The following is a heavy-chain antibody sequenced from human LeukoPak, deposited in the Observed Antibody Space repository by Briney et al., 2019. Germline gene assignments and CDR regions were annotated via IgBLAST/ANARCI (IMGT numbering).Heavy chain of an antibody. D-gene: IGHD6-19*01. J-gene: IGHJ4*02. V-gene: IGHV6-1*01. CDR1: GDSVSSSRAA. Sequence: SQTLSLTCNISGDSVSSSRAAWNWIRQSPSRGLEWLGRTYYRSKWYNDYAVSVKSRITINPDTSNNQFSLQLNSVTPEDTAVYYCARGQGGSGLFKFDGWGQGTLVTVSS. CDR2: TYYRSKWYN. CDR3: ARGQGGSGLFKFDG.